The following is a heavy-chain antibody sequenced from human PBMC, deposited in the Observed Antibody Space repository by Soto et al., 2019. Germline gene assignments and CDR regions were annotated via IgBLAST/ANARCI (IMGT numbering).Heavy chain of an antibody. V-gene: IGHV3-13*01. CDR1: GFTFSSYD. D-gene: IGHD1-26*01. J-gene: IGHJ3*02. CDR3: ARAKGIVGADAAFDS. CDR2: IGTAGDT. Sequence: GGSLRLSCAASGFTFSSYDMHWVRQATGKGLEWVSAIGTAGDTYYPGSVKGRFTISRENAKNSLYIQMNSLRAGDTAVYYCARAKGIVGADAAFDSWGQGTIVTVSS.